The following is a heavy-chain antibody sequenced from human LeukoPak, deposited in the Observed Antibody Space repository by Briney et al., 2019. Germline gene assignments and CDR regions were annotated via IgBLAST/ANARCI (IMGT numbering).Heavy chain of an antibody. CDR3: ARTYYYGSGSYYTHYYGMDV. Sequence: ASVKVSCKASGYTFTGYYMHWVRQAPGQGLEWMGWINPNSGGTNYAQKFQGRVTMNRDTSISTAYMELSRLRSDDTAVYYCARTYYYGSGSYYTHYYGMDVWGQGTTVTVSS. CDR1: GYTFTGYY. V-gene: IGHV1-2*02. J-gene: IGHJ6*02. D-gene: IGHD3-10*01. CDR2: INPNSGGT.